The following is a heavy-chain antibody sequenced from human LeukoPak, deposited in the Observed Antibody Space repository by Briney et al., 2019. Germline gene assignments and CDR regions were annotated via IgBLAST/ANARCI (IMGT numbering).Heavy chain of an antibody. CDR3: AVIVGATTYDY. V-gene: IGHV1-2*06. CDR2: INPNSGGT. D-gene: IGHD1-26*01. Sequence: ASVKVSCXASGYTFTGYYMHWVRQAPGQGLEWMGRINPNSGGTNYAQKFQGRVTMTRDTSISTAYMELSRLRSDDTAVYYCAVIVGATTYDYWGQGTLVTVSS. J-gene: IGHJ4*02. CDR1: GYTFTGYY.